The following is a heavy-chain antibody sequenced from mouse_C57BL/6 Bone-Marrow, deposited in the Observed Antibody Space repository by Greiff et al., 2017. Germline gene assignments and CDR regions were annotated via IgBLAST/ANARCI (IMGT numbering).Heavy chain of an antibody. Sequence: VKLVESGAELARPGASVKLSCKASGYTFTSYGISWVKQRTGQGLEWIGEIYPRSGNTYYNEKFKGKATLTAAKSSSTAYMELRSLTSEDSAVYFCANYYGSSYRYFDVWGTGTTVTVSS. CDR1: GYTFTSYG. J-gene: IGHJ1*03. D-gene: IGHD1-1*01. CDR2: IYPRSGNT. CDR3: ANYYGSSYRYFDV. V-gene: IGHV1-81*01.